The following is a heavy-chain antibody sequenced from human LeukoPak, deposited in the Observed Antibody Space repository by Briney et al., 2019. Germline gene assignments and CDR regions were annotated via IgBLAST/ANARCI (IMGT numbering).Heavy chain of an antibody. Sequence: GGSLRLSCAASGFTVSSNYMSWVRQAPGKGLEWVSVIYSGGSTYYADSVKGRFTISRDNSKNTLYLQMNSLRAEDTAVYYCAREAVAGDYYFDYWGQGTLVTVSS. CDR3: AREAVAGDYYFDY. V-gene: IGHV3-53*01. D-gene: IGHD6-19*01. CDR2: IYSGGST. CDR1: GFTVSSNY. J-gene: IGHJ4*02.